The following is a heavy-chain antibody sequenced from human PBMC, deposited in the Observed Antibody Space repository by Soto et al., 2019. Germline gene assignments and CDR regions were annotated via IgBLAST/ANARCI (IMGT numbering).Heavy chain of an antibody. J-gene: IGHJ5*02. Sequence: GALRLSCAASGFTFSSYWMSWVRQAPGKGLEWVSNIKQDGSEKYYVDSVKGRFTISRDNAKNSLYLQMNSLRAEDTAVYYCARERDYYDILTGYYRWFDPWGQGTLVTVSS. V-gene: IGHV3-7*01. CDR3: ARERDYYDILTGYYRWFDP. D-gene: IGHD3-9*01. CDR2: IKQDGSEK. CDR1: GFTFSSYW.